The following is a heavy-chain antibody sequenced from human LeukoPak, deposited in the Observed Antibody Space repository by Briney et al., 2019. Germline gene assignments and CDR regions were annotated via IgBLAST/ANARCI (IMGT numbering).Heavy chain of an antibody. V-gene: IGHV4-59*01. CDR2: IYYTGTT. J-gene: IGHJ4*02. CDR3: ARYDRSGYSLEL. CDR1: GGPINNYY. D-gene: IGHD3-22*01. Sequence: PSETLSLTCTVSGGPINNYYWSWLRQPPGKGLEWIGYIYYTGTTKTNPSLKSRVSMSVDASGSQLSLRLSSVSAADTAVYYCARYDRSGYSLELWGQGTLVTVSS.